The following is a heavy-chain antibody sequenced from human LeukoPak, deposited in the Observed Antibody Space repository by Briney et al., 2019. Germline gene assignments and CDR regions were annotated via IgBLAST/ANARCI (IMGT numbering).Heavy chain of an antibody. J-gene: IGHJ5*02. CDR1: GGSITGYY. V-gene: IGHV4-59*12. Sequence: SETLSLTCTVSGGSITGYYWSWIRQPPGKGLEWIGYIYYSGSSNYNPSLKSRVSISVDTSKNQFSLKLSSVTAADTAVYYCARVLGGVGGIGFDPWGQGTLVTVSS. CDR3: ARVLGGVGGIGFDP. CDR2: IYYSGSS. D-gene: IGHD3-16*01.